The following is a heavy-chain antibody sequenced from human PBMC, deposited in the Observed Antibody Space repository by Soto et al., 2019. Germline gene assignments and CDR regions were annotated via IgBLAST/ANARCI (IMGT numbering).Heavy chain of an antibody. CDR1: GGTFSSYA. CDR3: ARSQGGSSSLDIYYYYYYGMDV. CDR2: FIPIFGAA. J-gene: IGHJ6*02. D-gene: IGHD2-15*01. V-gene: IGHV1-69*01. Sequence: QVQLVQSGAEVKKPGSSVKVSCKAPGGTFSSYAISWVRQAPGQGLEWMGGFIPIFGAAKYAEKFQGRVTISADESTSTGDMELSSLRSEDTAVYYCARSQGGSSSLDIYYYYYYGMDVWGQGTTVTVSS.